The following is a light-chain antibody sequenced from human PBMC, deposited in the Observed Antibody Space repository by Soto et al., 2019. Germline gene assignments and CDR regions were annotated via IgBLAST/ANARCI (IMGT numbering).Light chain of an antibody. J-gene: IGKJ2*01. Sequence: EIVLTQSPATLSLSPGERATLSCRASQSVSSYLAWYQHKPGQPPRLLIYGASNRATVIPARFSGSGSGTDFTLTISSLEPDDFAVYYCQQRANWRTFGQGTKLEIK. V-gene: IGKV3-11*01. CDR2: GAS. CDR3: QQRANWRT. CDR1: QSVSSY.